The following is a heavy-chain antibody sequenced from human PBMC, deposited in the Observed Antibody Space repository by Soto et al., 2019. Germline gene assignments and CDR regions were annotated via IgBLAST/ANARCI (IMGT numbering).Heavy chain of an antibody. D-gene: IGHD2-15*01. J-gene: IGHJ6*03. CDR3: ARTLGYCSGGRCPGYYYYYMDV. CDR1: GYSYTSYR. V-gene: IGHV5-51*07. Sequence: PGESQKSSGEGCGYSYTSYRIGWVHQKPGKGLEWMGIIYPGDSDTRYSPSFQGQVTISADKSISTAYLQWSSLKASDTAMYYCARTLGYCSGGRCPGYYYYYMDVWGKVSTVTVSS. CDR2: IYPGDSDT.